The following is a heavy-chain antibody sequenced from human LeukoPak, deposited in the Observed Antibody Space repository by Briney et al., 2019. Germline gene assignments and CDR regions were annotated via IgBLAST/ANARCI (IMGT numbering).Heavy chain of an antibody. CDR2: IWYDGSNK. CDR1: GFTFSSYG. CDR3: ARAAIAAAGTYWFDP. J-gene: IGHJ5*02. Sequence: GGSLRLSCAASGFTFSSYGTHWVRQAPGKGLEWVAVIWYDGSNKYYADSVKGRFTISRDNSKNTLYLQMNSLRAEDTAVYYCARAAIAAAGTYWFDPWGQGTLVTVSS. D-gene: IGHD6-13*01. V-gene: IGHV3-33*01.